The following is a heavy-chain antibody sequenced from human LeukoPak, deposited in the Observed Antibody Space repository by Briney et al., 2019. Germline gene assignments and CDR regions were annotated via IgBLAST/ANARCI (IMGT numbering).Heavy chain of an antibody. Sequence: GGSLRLSCAASGFTFSDYYMSWIRQAPGKGLEWVSYISSSGSTIYYADSVKGRFTISRDNAKNSLYLQMNSLRAEDTAVYYCARESKYCSSTSCYLGSPGYWGQGTLVTVSS. V-gene: IGHV3-11*04. J-gene: IGHJ4*02. CDR2: ISSSGSTI. CDR1: GFTFSDYY. CDR3: ARESKYCSSTSCYLGSPGY. D-gene: IGHD2-2*01.